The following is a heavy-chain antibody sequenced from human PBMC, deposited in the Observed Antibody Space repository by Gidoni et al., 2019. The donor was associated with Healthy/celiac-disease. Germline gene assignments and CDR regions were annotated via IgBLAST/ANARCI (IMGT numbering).Heavy chain of an antibody. CDR3: ARGLVTIFGVVDAFDI. J-gene: IGHJ3*02. V-gene: IGHV1-69*01. Sequence: QVQLVQSGAEVKKPGSSVKFSCKASGGTFSSYAISWVRKAPGQGLEWMGGIIPIFGTANYAQKFQGRVTITADESTSTAYMELSSLRSEDTAVYYCARGLVTIFGVVDAFDIWGQGTMVTVSS. D-gene: IGHD3-3*01. CDR2: IIPIFGTA. CDR1: GGTFSSYA.